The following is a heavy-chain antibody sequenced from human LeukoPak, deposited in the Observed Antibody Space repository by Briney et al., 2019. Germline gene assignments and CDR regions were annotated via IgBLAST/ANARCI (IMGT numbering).Heavy chain of an antibody. CDR2: VYYSGST. CDR1: GGSISSGGYY. CDR3: VRDAYGAYYTKLDPEAWYFDL. J-gene: IGHJ2*01. D-gene: IGHD3-22*01. V-gene: IGHV4-31*03. Sequence: SQTLSLTCTVSGGSISSGGYYWGWIRQHPGKGLEWIGSVYYSGSTYYIPSLKSRLMISVDTSENQFSMKLTSVTAADTAIYYCVRDAYGAYYTKLDPEAWYFDLWGRGTLVTVSS.